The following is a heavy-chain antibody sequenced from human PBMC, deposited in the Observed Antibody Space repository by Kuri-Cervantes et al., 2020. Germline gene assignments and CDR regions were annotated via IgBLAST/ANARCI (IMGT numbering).Heavy chain of an antibody. J-gene: IGHJ4*02. D-gene: IGHD2-15*01. CDR2: MYASGST. V-gene: IGHV4-4*07. CDR3: ARLYCSGGSCYHLDY. Sequence: SETLSLTCSVSGGSISDYYWSWIRQPAGKGLEWIGRMYASGSTNYNPSLKSRVTISVDTSKNQFSLKLSSVTAADTAVYYCARLYCSGGSCYHLDYWGQGTLVTVSS. CDR1: GGSISDYY.